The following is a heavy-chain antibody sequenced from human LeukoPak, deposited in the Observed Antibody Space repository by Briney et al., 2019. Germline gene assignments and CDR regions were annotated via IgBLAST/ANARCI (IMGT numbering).Heavy chain of an antibody. Sequence: TGGSLRLSCAPSGFTFSSYWMSWVRQAPGKGLEWVANIKQDGSEKYYVDSVKGLFTISRDNGKNSLYLQMNSLRAEDTAVYYCARKAYGLDVWGKGTTVTVSS. V-gene: IGHV3-7*03. J-gene: IGHJ6*04. CDR1: GFTFSSYW. CDR2: IKQDGSEK. CDR3: ARKAYGLDV.